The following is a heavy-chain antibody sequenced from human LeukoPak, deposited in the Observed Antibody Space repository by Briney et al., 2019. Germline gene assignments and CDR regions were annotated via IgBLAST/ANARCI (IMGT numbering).Heavy chain of an antibody. CDR3: ARALYDSSRYYFDY. Sequence: GGSLRLSCATSGFTFSAYSMNWVRQAPGKGLEWVSSISGSSIYINYADSVKGRFTISSDNAKNSLYLQMNSLRAEDTAVYYCARALYDSSRYYFDYWGQGTLVTVSS. D-gene: IGHD3-22*01. J-gene: IGHJ4*02. CDR1: GFTFSAYS. V-gene: IGHV3-21*01. CDR2: ISGSSIYI.